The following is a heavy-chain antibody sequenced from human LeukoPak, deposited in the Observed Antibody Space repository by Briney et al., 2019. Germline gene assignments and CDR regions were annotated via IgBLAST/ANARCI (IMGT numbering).Heavy chain of an antibody. V-gene: IGHV4-59*08. J-gene: IGHJ4*02. CDR3: ARHERGAENLDY. D-gene: IGHD1-1*01. Sequence: PSETLSLTCTVSGASISNYYWSWIRQPPGKGLECIGYVSYSGRTNHNTSLKSRVTISADTSKNQFSLKLTSVNTADTAVYYCARHERGAENLDYWGQGTLVTVSS. CDR2: VSYSGRT. CDR1: GASISNYY.